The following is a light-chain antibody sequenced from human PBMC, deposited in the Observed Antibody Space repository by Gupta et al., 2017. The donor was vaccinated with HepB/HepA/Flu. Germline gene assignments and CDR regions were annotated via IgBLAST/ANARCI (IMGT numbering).Light chain of an antibody. CDR3: NSRDSSAHLVI. Sequence: SSELTQDPTVSVALGQTVNITCQGDSLGSYYATWYQQKAGQAPVLVFYGKNNRPTGIPDRFSASTSGNRASLTITGAQAEDEADYYCNSRDSSAHLVIFAGGTKLTVL. CDR2: GKN. J-gene: IGLJ2*01. CDR1: SLGSYY. V-gene: IGLV3-19*01.